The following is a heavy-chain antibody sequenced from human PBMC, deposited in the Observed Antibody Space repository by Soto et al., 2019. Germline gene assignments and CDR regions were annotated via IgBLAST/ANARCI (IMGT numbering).Heavy chain of an antibody. CDR2: ISYDGSNK. V-gene: IGHV3-30*18. CDR1: GFTFSSYG. Sequence: QVQLVESGGGVVQPGRSLRLSCAASGFTFSSYGMHWVRQAPGKELEWVAVISYDGSNKYYADSVKGRFTISRDNSKNTLYLQMNSLRAEDTAVYYCAKAKKGYLNWFDPWGQGTLVTVSS. J-gene: IGHJ5*02. D-gene: IGHD5-18*01. CDR3: AKAKKGYLNWFDP.